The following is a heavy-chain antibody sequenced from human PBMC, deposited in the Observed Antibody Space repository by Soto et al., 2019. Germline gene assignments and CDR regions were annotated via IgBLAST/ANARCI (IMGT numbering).Heavy chain of an antibody. CDR3: AKRAWSSARGYSSSWAFDY. D-gene: IGHD6-13*01. CDR1: GFTFSSYA. V-gene: IGHV3-23*01. Sequence: EVQLLESGGGLVQPGGSLRLSCAASGFTFSSYAMSWVRQAPGKGLEWVSAISGSGGSTYYADSVKGRFTISRDNSKNTLYLQMNSLRAEDTAVYYCAKRAWSSARGYSSSWAFDYWGQGTLVTVSS. CDR2: ISGSGGST. J-gene: IGHJ4*02.